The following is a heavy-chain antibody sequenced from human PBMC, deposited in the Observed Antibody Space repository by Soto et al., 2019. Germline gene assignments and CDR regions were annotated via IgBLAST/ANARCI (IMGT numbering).Heavy chain of an antibody. Sequence: GESLKISCAASGFTFSSYAMSWVRQAPGKGLEWVSAISGSGGSTYYADSVKGRFTISRDNSKNTLYLQMNSLRAEDTAVYYCAERAGYCSGGSCRYSPPWFDPWGQGTLVTVSS. V-gene: IGHV3-23*01. J-gene: IGHJ5*02. CDR2: ISGSGGST. D-gene: IGHD2-15*01. CDR1: GFTFSSYA. CDR3: AERAGYCSGGSCRYSPPWFDP.